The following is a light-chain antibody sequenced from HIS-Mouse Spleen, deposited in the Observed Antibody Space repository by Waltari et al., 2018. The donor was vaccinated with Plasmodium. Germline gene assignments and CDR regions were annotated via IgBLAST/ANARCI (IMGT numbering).Light chain of an antibody. J-gene: IGLJ3*02. CDR2: EDS. CDR3: YSTDSSGNHRV. CDR1: ALPNKY. V-gene: IGLV3-10*01. Sequence: SYELTQPLWVSVSPGQTASITCTGDALPNKYAYWYQQKSGQAPVLVIYEDSKRPSGIPERFSGSSSGTMATLTISGAQVEDEADYYCYSTDSSGNHRVFGGGTKLTVL.